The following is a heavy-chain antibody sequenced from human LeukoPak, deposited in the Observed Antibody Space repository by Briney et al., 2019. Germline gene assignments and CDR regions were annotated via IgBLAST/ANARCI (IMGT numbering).Heavy chain of an antibody. CDR1: GYTFTSYD. V-gene: IGHV1-8*01. D-gene: IGHD3-16*01. J-gene: IGHJ4*02. CDR2: MNPHSGNT. CDR3: ARGADYVWGSTDY. Sequence: ASVKVSCKASGYTFTSYDINWVRQATGQGLEWMGWMNPHSGNTGYAQKFQGRVTMTRNTSISTAYMELSRLRSDDTAVYYCARGADYVWGSTDYWGQGTLVTVSS.